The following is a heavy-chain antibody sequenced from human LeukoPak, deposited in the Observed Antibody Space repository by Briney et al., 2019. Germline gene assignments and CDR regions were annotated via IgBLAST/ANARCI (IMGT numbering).Heavy chain of an antibody. J-gene: IGHJ5*02. CDR2: IYWDDDK. CDR1: GFSLSTRGVG. CDR3: AHRLSYYYDSSGYWADWFDP. Sequence: SGPTLVNPPQTLTLTCTFSGFSLSTRGVGVGWIRQPPGKALEWLSLIYWDDDKRYSPSLKSRLTITKDTSKNQVVLTMTNMDPVDTATYYCAHRLSYYYDSSGYWADWFDPWGQGTLVTVSS. D-gene: IGHD3-22*01. V-gene: IGHV2-5*02.